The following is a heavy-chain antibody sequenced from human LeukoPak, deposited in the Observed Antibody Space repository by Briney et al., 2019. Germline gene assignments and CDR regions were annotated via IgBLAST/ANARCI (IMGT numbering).Heavy chain of an antibody. J-gene: IGHJ4*02. CDR3: ARVPSDIVLVPAAPPHFPHSSFDY. D-gene: IGHD2-2*01. V-gene: IGHV3-7*01. CDR2: IKQDGSEK. Sequence: GGSLRLSCAASGFTFSSYWMSWVRQAPGKGLEWVANIKQDGSEKYYVDSVKGRFTISRDNAKNSLYLQMNSLRAEDTAVYYCARVPSDIVLVPAAPPHFPHSSFDYWGQGPLVPVSS. CDR1: GFTFSSYW.